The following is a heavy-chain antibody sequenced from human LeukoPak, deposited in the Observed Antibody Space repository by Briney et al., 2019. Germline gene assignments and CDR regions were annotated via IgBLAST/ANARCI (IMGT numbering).Heavy chain of an antibody. CDR1: GYTFTSYG. CDR2: ISAYNGNT. D-gene: IGHD3-22*01. Sequence: ASVKVSCKASGYTFTSYGISWVRQAPGQGLEWMGWISAYNGNTNYAQKLQGRVTMTTDTSTSTAYMELRSLRSDATAVYYCARLKSTGYYDSSGYYSDYWGQGTLVTVSS. V-gene: IGHV1-18*01. J-gene: IGHJ4*02. CDR3: ARLKSTGYYDSSGYYSDY.